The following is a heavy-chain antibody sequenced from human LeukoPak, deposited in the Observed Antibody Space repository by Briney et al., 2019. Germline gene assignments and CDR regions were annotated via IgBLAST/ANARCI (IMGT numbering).Heavy chain of an antibody. Sequence: PSETLSLTCTVSGGSISSSSYYWGWIRQPPGKGLEWIGSIYYSGSTYYNPSLKSRVTISVDTSKNQFSLKLSSVTAADTAVYYCARHEYSGSYYWVDWFDPWGQGTLVTVSS. D-gene: IGHD1-26*01. CDR2: IYYSGST. CDR1: GGSISSSSYY. V-gene: IGHV4-39*01. CDR3: ARHEYSGSYYWVDWFDP. J-gene: IGHJ5*02.